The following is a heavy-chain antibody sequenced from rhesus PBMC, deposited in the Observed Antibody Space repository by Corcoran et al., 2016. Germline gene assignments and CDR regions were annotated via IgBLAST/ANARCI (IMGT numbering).Heavy chain of an antibody. CDR3: ARVGGIAAGHAEYFEF. CDR2: IYGSGGGT. Sequence: QVQLQESGPGLVKPSETLSLTCAVSGGAISDDYYWSWIRQPPGKGLEWIGYIYGSGGGTNYNPYLKNRVTSSIGTAESQFSVKLGSVTAADTAVYDCARVGGIAAGHAEYFEFWGQDALVPVSS. V-gene: IGHV4-106*01. D-gene: IGHD6-13*01. J-gene: IGHJ1*01. CDR1: GGAISDDYY.